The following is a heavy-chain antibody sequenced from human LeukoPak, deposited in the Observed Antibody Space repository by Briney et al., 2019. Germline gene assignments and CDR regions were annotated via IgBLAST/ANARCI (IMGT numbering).Heavy chain of an antibody. CDR1: GFTFSSYN. CDR3: ARQVYGDYVGS. D-gene: IGHD4-17*01. J-gene: IGHJ4*02. V-gene: IGHV3-21*01. CDR2: ISSSSSYI. Sequence: GGSLRLSCAASGFTFSSYNMNWVRQAPGKGLEWVSSISSSSSYIYYADSVKGRFNISRDNAKNSLYLQMNSLRAEDTAVYYCARQVYGDYVGSWGQGTLVTVSS.